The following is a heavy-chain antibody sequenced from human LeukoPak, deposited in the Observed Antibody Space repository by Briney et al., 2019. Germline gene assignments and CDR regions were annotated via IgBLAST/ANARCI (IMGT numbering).Heavy chain of an antibody. D-gene: IGHD6-13*01. J-gene: IGHJ4*02. Sequence: PGGSLRLSCAASGFTFSNYGMVWVRQAPGKGLEWVSGISRGTTYYADSVKGRFTISRDNSKNMLYLQMNTLRAEDTALYYCAKDQYSSSSASVDYWGQGTLVTVSS. CDR3: AKDQYSSSSASVDY. V-gene: IGHV3-23*01. CDR1: GFTFSNYG. CDR2: ISRGTT.